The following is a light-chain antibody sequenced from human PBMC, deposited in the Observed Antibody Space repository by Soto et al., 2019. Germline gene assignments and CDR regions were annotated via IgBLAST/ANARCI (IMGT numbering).Light chain of an antibody. V-gene: IGKV1-12*01. CDR1: QGLSGS. CDR2: VTS. CDR3: QHGHNRPLT. Sequence: DIQMTQSPSSVSASVGDRVTITCRATQGLSGSLAWYQQKPGKAPKLLISVTSRLRSGAPSRFGSSASSTDFTLTIDSLHTEDLATYYHQHGHNRPLTFGQGTRLEIK. J-gene: IGKJ5*01.